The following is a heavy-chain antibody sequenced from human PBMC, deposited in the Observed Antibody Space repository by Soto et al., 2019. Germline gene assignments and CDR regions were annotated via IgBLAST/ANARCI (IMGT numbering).Heavy chain of an antibody. V-gene: IGHV4-4*02. CDR1: GGSFTSNNW. CDR2: IYRTGST. CDR3: ASRDPGTSVDY. Sequence: LSLTCAVSGGSFTSNNWWTWVRQPPGQGLEWIGEIYRTGSTNYNPSLKSRVTISLDKSENQFSLKVTSLTAADAAVYYCASRDPGTSVDYWGQGTLVTVSS. J-gene: IGHJ4*02. D-gene: IGHD1-7*01.